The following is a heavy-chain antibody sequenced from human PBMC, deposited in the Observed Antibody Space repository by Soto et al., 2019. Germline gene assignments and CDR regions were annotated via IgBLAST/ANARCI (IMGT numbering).Heavy chain of an antibody. CDR2: IGTADDT. D-gene: IGHD6-13*01. V-gene: IGHV3-13*01. Sequence: GGSLILSCAASGFTFSTYDMHWVRQITGKGLEWVSGIGTADDTHYPGSVKGRFTISRENAKNSLYLQMNSLRADDTAVYYCARDPAGSLANRFDPWGRGTLVTVSS. CDR1: GFTFSTYD. J-gene: IGHJ5*02. CDR3: ARDPAGSLANRFDP.